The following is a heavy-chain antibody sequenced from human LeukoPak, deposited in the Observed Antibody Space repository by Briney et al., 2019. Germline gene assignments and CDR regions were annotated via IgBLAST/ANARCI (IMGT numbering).Heavy chain of an antibody. V-gene: IGHV4-39*01. CDR1: GGSITSYSYY. CDR2: IYYGGDT. D-gene: IGHD6-19*01. CDR3: ARHRRSSGWPYYFDY. J-gene: IGHJ4*02. Sequence: ASETLSPTCTVSGGSITSYSYYWGWIRQPPGKGLEWIASIYYGGDTNYNPSLKSRVTISVDTSKNQFSLKLISVTAADTAVYYCARHRRSSGWPYYFDYWGQGTLVAVSS.